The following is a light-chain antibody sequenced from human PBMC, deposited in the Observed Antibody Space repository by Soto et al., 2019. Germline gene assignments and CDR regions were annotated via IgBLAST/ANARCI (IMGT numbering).Light chain of an antibody. CDR3: QQYGSSGT. CDR1: QSVSNNY. J-gene: IGKJ1*01. Sequence: EIVFTQSPGTLSLSPGERYTLSCMASQSVSNNYLAWYQQKPGQAPRLLIYGESNRATGIPDRFSGSGSGTDFTLTISRLEPEDFAVYYCQQYGSSGTFGQGTQVDIK. CDR2: GES. V-gene: IGKV3-20*01.